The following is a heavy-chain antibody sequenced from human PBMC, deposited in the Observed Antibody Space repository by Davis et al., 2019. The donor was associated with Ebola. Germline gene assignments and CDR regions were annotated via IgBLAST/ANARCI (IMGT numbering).Heavy chain of an antibody. V-gene: IGHV3-23*01. D-gene: IGHD6-13*01. J-gene: IGHJ4*02. CDR1: GFPFTNFG. CDR2: ISGSGGTT. Sequence: GESLKISCAASGFPFTNFGMSWVRQAPGKGLEWVSSISGSGGTTYYADSVKGRFSMSRDNSKNTLYLQMNSLRADDTAVYYCAKVRSGSSPFDYWGQGTLVTVSS. CDR3: AKVRSGSSPFDY.